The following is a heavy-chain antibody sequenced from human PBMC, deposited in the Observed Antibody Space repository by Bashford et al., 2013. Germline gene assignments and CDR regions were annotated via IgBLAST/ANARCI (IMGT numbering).Heavy chain of an antibody. CDR2: MNPNSGNT. CDR1: GYTFTSYD. CDR3: ARPIMDDYGMDV. J-gene: IGHJ6*02. D-gene: IGHD3-16*01. Sequence: ASVKVSCKASGYTFTSYDINWVRQATGQGLEWMGWMNPNSGNTGYAQKFQGRVTMTRNTSISTAYMELSSLRSEDTAVYYCARPIMDDYGMDVWGQGTTVTVSS. V-gene: IGHV1-8*01.